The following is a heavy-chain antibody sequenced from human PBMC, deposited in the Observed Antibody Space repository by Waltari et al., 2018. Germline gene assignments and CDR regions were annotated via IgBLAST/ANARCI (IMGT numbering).Heavy chain of an antibody. D-gene: IGHD2-15*01. CDR2: IYYCGLT. J-gene: IGHJ4*02. Sequence: QLQLQESGPGLVKPSETLSLTCTVSGGSISGSSHDWGWIRQPPGKGLEWFGNIYYCGLTYSNPSLKRRVIMCVDTSKNQFALELSSVTAADTAVYYCARRGDGGNDCYTFDYWGQGTLVTVSS. V-gene: IGHV4-39*01. CDR3: ARRGDGGNDCYTFDY. CDR1: GGSISGSSHD.